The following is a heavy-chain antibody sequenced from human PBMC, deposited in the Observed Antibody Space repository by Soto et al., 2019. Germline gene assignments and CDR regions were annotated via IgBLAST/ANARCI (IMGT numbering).Heavy chain of an antibody. J-gene: IGHJ4*02. CDR1: GFTFSNFP. V-gene: IGHV3-30-3*01. D-gene: IGHD4-4*01. Sequence: QVQLVESGGGVVQPGRSLRLSCAASGFTFSNFPMHGVRRPPGKGLEWVAVISYGGINNYYADSVKGRFTISRDDSKNTVYLQMNGLRPEDTAVYFCARTTVVSGTPDFDYWGQGTLVTVSS. CDR2: ISYGGINN. CDR3: ARTTVVSGTPDFDY.